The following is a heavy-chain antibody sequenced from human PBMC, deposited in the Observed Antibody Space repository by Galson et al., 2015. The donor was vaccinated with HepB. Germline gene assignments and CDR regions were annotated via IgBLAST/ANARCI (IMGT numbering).Heavy chain of an antibody. Sequence: SLRLSCATSGFRFTKYSMSWVRQAPGKGLQWVSAITGGGERTYYADSVKGRFTTSRDSSSNTVFLLMTSLRVDDTAVYYCAKVAILGATPHYFDYLGQGTALSNYARKRWVMLLVGLRRDDTAVDYCAEEAILGATPHYLDYLGQGTLVTVSS. J-gene: IGHJ4*02. D-gene: IGHD3-22*01. CDR1: GFRFTKYS. CDR3: AKVAILGATPHYFDYLGQGTALSNYARKRWVMLLVGLRRDDTAVDYCAEEAILGATPHYLDY. CDR2: ITGGGERT. V-gene: IGHV3-23*01.